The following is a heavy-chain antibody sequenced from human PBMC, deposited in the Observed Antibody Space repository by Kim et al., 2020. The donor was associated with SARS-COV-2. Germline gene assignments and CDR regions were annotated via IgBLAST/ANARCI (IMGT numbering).Heavy chain of an antibody. CDR2: ISGSGGST. CDR1: GFTFSSYA. Sequence: GGSLRLSCAASGFTFSSYAMSWVRQAPGKGLEWVSAISGSGGSTYYADSVKGRFTISRDNSKNTLYLQMNSLRAEDTAVYYCAKDHALLWFGELLPTDYWGQGTLVTVSS. CDR3: AKDHALLWFGELLPTDY. J-gene: IGHJ4*02. V-gene: IGHV3-23*01. D-gene: IGHD3-10*01.